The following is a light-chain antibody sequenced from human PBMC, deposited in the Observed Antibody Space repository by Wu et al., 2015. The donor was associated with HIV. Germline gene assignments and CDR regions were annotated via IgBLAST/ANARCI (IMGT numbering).Light chain of an antibody. CDR3: QQSRT. V-gene: IGKV1-5*03. J-gene: IGKJ1*01. CDR1: QIISTY. CDR2: KAP. Sequence: DIQVTQSPSTLSASVGDRVTITCRASQIISTYLAWYQQKPGKAPKLLIYKAPSLESGVPSRFSGSGSGTEFTLTISSLQPDDFATYYCQQSRTFGQGTKVEIK.